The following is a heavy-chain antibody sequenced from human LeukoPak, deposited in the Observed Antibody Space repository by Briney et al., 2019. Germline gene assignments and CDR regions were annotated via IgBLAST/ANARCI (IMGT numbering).Heavy chain of an antibody. Sequence: GGSLRLSCAASGFTLTNAWMSWVRQAPGKGLEWVGRIKSKGGGGTTDYAAPVKGRFTISRDDTKNTLYLQMNSLKTEDTAVYYCTTDLPTLGSGEMDYWGQGTLVTVSS. CDR3: TTDLPTLGSGEMDY. D-gene: IGHD3-10*01. J-gene: IGHJ4*02. CDR2: IKSKGGGGTT. CDR1: GFTLTNAW. V-gene: IGHV3-15*01.